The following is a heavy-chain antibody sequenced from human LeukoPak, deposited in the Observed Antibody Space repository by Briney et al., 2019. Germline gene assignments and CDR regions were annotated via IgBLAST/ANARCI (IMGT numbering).Heavy chain of an antibody. J-gene: IGHJ4*02. V-gene: IGHV3-23*01. D-gene: IGHD3-22*01. CDR3: ASTDYYDSSGYYSEPFDY. Sequence: GGSLRLSCAASGFTFSSYAMSWVRQAPGKGLEWVSAISGGGGSTYYADSVKGRFTISRDNSKNTLYLQMNSLRAEDTAVYYCASTDYYDSSGYYSEPFDYWGQGTLVTVSS. CDR1: GFTFSSYA. CDR2: ISGGGGST.